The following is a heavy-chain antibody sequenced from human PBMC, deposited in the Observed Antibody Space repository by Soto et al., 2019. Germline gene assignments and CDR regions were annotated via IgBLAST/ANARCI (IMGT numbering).Heavy chain of an antibody. CDR1: AGSFSGYY. V-gene: IGHV4-34*01. J-gene: IGHJ6*02. CDR2: INHSGST. CDR3: ARDGWVPAANYYGMDF. Sequence: SLTCPVYAGSFSGYYWSWIRQPPGKGLEWMGEINHSGSTNYNPSLKSRVTISVDTSKNQFSLKLSSVTAAATAVYYCARDGWVPAANYYGMDFWGPGTTLTVYS. D-gene: IGHD2-2*01.